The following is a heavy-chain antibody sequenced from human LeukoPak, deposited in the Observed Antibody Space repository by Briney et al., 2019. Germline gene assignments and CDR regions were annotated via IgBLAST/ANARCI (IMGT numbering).Heavy chain of an antibody. J-gene: IGHJ6*03. CDR3: ASGSYGSGFYYFYYMDV. D-gene: IGHD3-10*01. CDR1: GFTFSSRG. CDR2: ISGSGDYT. V-gene: IGHV3-23*01. Sequence: PGGTLRLSCAASGFTFSSRGMSWVRQAPGKGLEWVSTISGSGDYTYYADSVKGRFTISRDNSKNTLYLQMNSLRAEDTAVYYCASGSYGSGFYYFYYMDVWGKGTTVTVSS.